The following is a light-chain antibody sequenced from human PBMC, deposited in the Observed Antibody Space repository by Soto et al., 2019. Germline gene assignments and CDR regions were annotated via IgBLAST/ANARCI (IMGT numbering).Light chain of an antibody. V-gene: IGKV3-11*01. CDR3: QQRSKLPRT. J-gene: IGKJ4*01. Sequence: EILLTQSPATLSLSPGERATLSCRASQSVGDYLAWYQQRPGQAPRLLSYGASKRATGITARFSASGSETDFTLTISSLEPDDFAVYFCQQRSKLPRTFGGGTKIEVK. CDR2: GAS. CDR1: QSVGDY.